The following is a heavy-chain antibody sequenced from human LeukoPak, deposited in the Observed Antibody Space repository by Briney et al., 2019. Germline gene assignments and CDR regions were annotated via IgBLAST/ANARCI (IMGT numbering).Heavy chain of an antibody. CDR2: INHSGST. V-gene: IGHV4-34*01. Sequence: SETLSLTCAVYGGSFSGYYWSWIRQPPGKGLEWIGGINHSGSTNYNPSLKSRVTISVDTSKNQFSLKLSSVTAADTAVYYCARGVYDFWSGYYPHGRGKFDYWGQGTLVTVSS. CDR1: GGSFSGYY. J-gene: IGHJ4*02. CDR3: ARGVYDFWSGYYPHGRGKFDY. D-gene: IGHD3-3*01.